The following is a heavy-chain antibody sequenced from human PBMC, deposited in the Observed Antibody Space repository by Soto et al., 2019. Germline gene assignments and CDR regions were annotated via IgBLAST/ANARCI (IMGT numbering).Heavy chain of an antibody. V-gene: IGHV5-10-1*01. CDR1: GYSFTSYW. CDR3: ARLSPYGDYGDYYGMDV. CDR2: IDPSDSYT. J-gene: IGHJ6*02. D-gene: IGHD4-17*01. Sequence: GESLKISCKGSGYSFTSYWISWVRQMPGKGLEWMGRIDPSDSYTNYSPSFQGHDTISADKSISTAYLQWSSLKASDTAMYYCARLSPYGDYGDYYGMDVWGQGTTVTVSS.